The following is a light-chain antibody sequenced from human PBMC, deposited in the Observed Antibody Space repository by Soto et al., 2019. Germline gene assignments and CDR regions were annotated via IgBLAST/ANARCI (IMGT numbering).Light chain of an antibody. V-gene: IGKV3-20*01. Sequence: EIVLTQSPGTLSLSPGERATNSCRASQKVSSNYLAWYQQKPGQTPRLLIYGASTRATGIPDRFSGSGSGTDFTLTISRLEPEDFAVYSCQQYGNSPFTFGPGTKVDIK. CDR2: GAS. CDR3: QQYGNSPFT. CDR1: QKVSSNY. J-gene: IGKJ3*01.